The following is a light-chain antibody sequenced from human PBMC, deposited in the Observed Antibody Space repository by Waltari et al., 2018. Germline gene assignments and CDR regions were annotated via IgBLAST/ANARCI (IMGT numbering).Light chain of an antibody. J-gene: IGLJ2*01. V-gene: IGLV1-40*01. CDR2: GRN. CDR3: QSYDPSRSEVV. Sequence: ELTQPPSVSGAPGQTISISCTGSSSNIGAGYDIFWYQQFPGAAPNLLTSGRNNRPSGVPGRFSGSQSGTSASLAITGLQAEDEADYYCQSYDPSRSEVVFGGGTKLTVL. CDR1: SSNIGAGYD.